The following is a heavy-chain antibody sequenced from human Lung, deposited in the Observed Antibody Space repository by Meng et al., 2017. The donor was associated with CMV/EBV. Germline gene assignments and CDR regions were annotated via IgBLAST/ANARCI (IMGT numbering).Heavy chain of an antibody. CDR2: ISANSGNT. D-gene: IGHD2-2*01. Sequence: AXVXVSXXATGYAFTTYGISWVRRGPGQWLEWMGWISANSGNTHYAQNLQGRVTMTTDTSTSIAYMDLRSLSSDDTAVYYCARATDTLYQLLFSRVPPYYYYGMDVWGQGTTVXVSS. V-gene: IGHV1-18*01. CDR3: ARATDTLYQLLFSRVPPYYYYGMDV. CDR1: GYAFTTYG. J-gene: IGHJ6*02.